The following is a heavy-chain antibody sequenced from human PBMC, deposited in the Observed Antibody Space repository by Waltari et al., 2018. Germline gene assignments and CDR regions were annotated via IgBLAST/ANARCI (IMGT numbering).Heavy chain of an antibody. CDR1: GFTIGHYA. D-gene: IGHD2-15*01. J-gene: IGHJ6*03. CDR3: AKDGAATRGRDYYYYMDV. CDR2: IYSGVGSA. V-gene: IGHV3-23*03. Sequence: EVQLLESGGGLVQPGGSLRLSCAASGFTIGHYALTWVRQAPGKGLEWVSIIYSGVGSAYYADSVKGRFTISRDNSKNTLYLQMNSLRAEDTAVYYCAKDGAATRGRDYYYYMDVWGKGTTVTVSS.